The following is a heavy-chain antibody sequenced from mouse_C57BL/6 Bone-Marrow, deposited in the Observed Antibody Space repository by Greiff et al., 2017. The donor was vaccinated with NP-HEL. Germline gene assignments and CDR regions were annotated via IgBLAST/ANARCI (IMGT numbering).Heavy chain of an antibody. CDR3: ARTYYDYDDYAMDY. V-gene: IGHV5-15*01. CDR2: ISNLAYSI. Sequence: DVMLVESGGGLVQPGGSLKLSCAASGFTFSDYGMAWVRQAPRKGPEGVAFISNLAYSIYYADTVTGRFTISRENAKNTLYLEMSSLRSEDTAMYYCARTYYDYDDYAMDYWGQGTSVTVSS. D-gene: IGHD2-4*01. CDR1: GFTFSDYG. J-gene: IGHJ4*01.